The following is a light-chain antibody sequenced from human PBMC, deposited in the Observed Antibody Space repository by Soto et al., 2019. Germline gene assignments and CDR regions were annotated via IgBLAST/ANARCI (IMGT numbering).Light chain of an antibody. V-gene: IGKV3-20*01. Sequence: EIVLTQSPGTLSLSPGERATLSCRASQSVSSGYLAWFQQKPGQPPRVLIYETSSRATGIPDRFSGSGSGTDFTLTISSLEPEDFAVYYCQQYGSSPPFTFGPGTKVDIK. CDR3: QQYGSSPPFT. J-gene: IGKJ3*01. CDR2: ETS. CDR1: QSVSSGY.